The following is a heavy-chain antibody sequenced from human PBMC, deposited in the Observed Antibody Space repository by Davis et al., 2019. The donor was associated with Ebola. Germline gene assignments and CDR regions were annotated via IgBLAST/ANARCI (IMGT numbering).Heavy chain of an antibody. CDR1: GGSFNGYC. CDR2: ISSSSSYT. V-gene: IGHV3-11*06. J-gene: IGHJ4*02. CDR3: ARGPSRYSSGWYHDY. Sequence: LSLTCAVYGGSFNGYCWSWIRQAPGKGLEWVSYISSSSSYTNYADSVKGRFTISRDNAKNSLYLQMNSLRAEDTAVYYCARGPSRYSSGWYHDYWGQGTLVTVSS. D-gene: IGHD6-19*01.